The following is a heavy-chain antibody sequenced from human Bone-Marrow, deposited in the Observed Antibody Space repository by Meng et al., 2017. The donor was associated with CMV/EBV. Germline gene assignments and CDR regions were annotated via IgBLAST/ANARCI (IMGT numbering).Heavy chain of an antibody. CDR3: ARVGGYCSSTSCYERGYYYYYGMDV. V-gene: IGHV4-34*01. D-gene: IGHD2-2*03. CDR2: INHSGST. Sequence: SETLSLTCSVYGRSFSGYYWSWIRQHPGKGLEWIGEINHSGSTNYSPSLTSRVTVSVDTSKNQFSLKLSSVTAADTAVYYCARVGGYCSSTSCYERGYYYYYGMDVWAQGTTVTVSS. CDR1: GRSFSGYY. J-gene: IGHJ6*02.